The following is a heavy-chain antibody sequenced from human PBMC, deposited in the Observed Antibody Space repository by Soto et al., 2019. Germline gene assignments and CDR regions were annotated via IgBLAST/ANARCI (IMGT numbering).Heavy chain of an antibody. V-gene: IGHV1-46*01. CDR2: INPSGGST. D-gene: IGHD1-26*01. CDR3: ARAGRIVGASHAFDI. Sequence: GASVKVSCKASGYTFTSYYMHWLRQAPGQGLEWMGIINPSGGSTSYAQKFQGRVTMTRDTSTSTVYMELSSLRSEDTAVYYCARAGRIVGASHAFDIWGQGTMVTVSS. J-gene: IGHJ3*02. CDR1: GYTFTSYY.